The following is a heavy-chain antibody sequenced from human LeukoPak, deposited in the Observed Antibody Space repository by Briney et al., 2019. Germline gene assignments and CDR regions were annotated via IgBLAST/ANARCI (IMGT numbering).Heavy chain of an antibody. V-gene: IGHV3-23*01. CDR3: ARRSLNFDY. CDR2: ISYNGGSA. J-gene: IGHJ4*02. CDR1: GFTFSNYA. Sequence: PGGSLRLSCVASGFTFSNYAVNWVRQAPGKGLEWVSCISYNGGSAHYADSVKGRFTVSRDNAKNSLYLQMSSLRAEDTAMYYCARRSLNFDYWGQGTLVTVSS.